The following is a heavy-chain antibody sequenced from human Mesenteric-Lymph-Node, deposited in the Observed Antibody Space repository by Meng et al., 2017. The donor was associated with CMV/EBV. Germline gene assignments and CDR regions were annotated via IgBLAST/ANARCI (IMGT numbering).Heavy chain of an antibody. J-gene: IGHJ4*02. CDR1: GYACTSDA. CDR3: ARELRVGWLGFDY. V-gene: IGHV7-4-1*02. Sequence: NASGYACTSDARNWRRQAPGQGLEVRGWINPNAGNPTYAQGFTGRFVFSLDTSVSTAYLQISSLKAEDTAVYYCARELRVGWLGFDYWGQGTLVTVSS. D-gene: IGHD3-9*01. CDR2: INPNAGNP.